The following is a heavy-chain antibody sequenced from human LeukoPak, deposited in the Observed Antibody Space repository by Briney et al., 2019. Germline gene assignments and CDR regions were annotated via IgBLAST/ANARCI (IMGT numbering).Heavy chain of an antibody. V-gene: IGHV3-21*01. CDR2: ISSSSSYI. D-gene: IGHD6-6*01. J-gene: IGHJ3*02. CDR3: ARAGYSSSSDAFDI. CDR1: GFTFSNYS. Sequence: GGSLRLSCAASGFTFSNYSMNWVRQAPGKGLEWVSSISSSSSYIYYADSVKGRFTISRDNAKNSLYLQMNSLRAEDTAVYYCARAGYSSSSDAFDIWGQGTMVTVSS.